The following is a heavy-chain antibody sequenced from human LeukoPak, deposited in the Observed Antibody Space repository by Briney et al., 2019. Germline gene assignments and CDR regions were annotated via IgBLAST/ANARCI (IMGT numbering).Heavy chain of an antibody. V-gene: IGHV5-10-1*01. J-gene: IGHJ5*02. CDR2: IDLSDSYT. D-gene: IGHD3-10*01. CDR3: AREDGSGSFYNWFDP. Sequence: GESLKISCKGSGYSFTSYWIGWVRQMPGKGLEWTGRIDLSDSYTAYSPSFQGHVTISADKSISTAYLQWSSLKASDTAMYYCAREDGSGSFYNWFDPWGQGTLVTVSS. CDR1: GYSFTSYW.